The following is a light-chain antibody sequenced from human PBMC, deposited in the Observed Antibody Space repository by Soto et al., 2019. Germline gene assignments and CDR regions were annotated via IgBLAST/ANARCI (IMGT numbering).Light chain of an antibody. J-gene: IGKJ1*01. CDR2: DAS. V-gene: IGKV3-11*01. Sequence: EIVLTQSPSTLSLSPGERATLSCRASQSVGSYLGWYQQKPGQAPRLLIYDASNRATGIPARFSGSGFGTDFTLTISSLEPEDFAVYYCQQYDKWPPRTFGQGTKVDIK. CDR1: QSVGSY. CDR3: QQYDKWPPRT.